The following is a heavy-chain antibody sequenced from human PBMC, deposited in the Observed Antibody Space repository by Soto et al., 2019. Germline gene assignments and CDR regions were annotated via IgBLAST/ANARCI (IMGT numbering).Heavy chain of an antibody. V-gene: IGHV3-13*01. CDR3: ARAEREYCSGGSCHADAFDI. CDR2: IGTAGDT. Sequence: GGSLRLSCAASGFTFSSYDMHWVRQATGKGLEWVSAIGTAGDTYYPGSVKGRFTISRENTKNSLYLQMNSLRAGDTAVYYCARAEREYCSGGSCHADAFDIWGQGTMVTVSS. J-gene: IGHJ3*02. D-gene: IGHD2-15*01. CDR1: GFTFSSYD.